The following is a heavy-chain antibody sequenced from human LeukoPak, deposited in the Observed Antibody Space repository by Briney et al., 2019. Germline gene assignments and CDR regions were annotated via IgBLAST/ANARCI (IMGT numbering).Heavy chain of an antibody. D-gene: IGHD2-21*02. V-gene: IGHV3-30*04. CDR3: ARANCGGDCLEGSYYYYYMDV. CDR2: ISYDGSNK. Sequence: GGSLRLSCAASGFTFSSYAMHWVRQAPGKGLERVAVISYDGSNKYYADSVKGRFTISRDNSKNTLYLQMNSLRAEDTAVYYCARANCGGDCLEGSYYYYYMDVWGKGTTVTVSS. CDR1: GFTFSSYA. J-gene: IGHJ6*03.